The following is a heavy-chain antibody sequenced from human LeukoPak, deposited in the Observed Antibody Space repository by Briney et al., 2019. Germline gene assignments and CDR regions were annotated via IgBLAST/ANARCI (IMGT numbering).Heavy chain of an antibody. CDR1: GFTFSTYA. V-gene: IGHV3-30*04. D-gene: IGHD3-22*01. CDR3: ARGTYYYDSSGYYSGGLAY. Sequence: GGSLRLSCAASGFTFSTYAMHWVRQAPGMGLECVAVISNDGSDKYYPDSVKGRFTISRDNSENTLYLQVNSLRAEDTAVYYCARGTYYYDSSGYYSGGLAYWGQGALVTVSS. J-gene: IGHJ4*02. CDR2: ISNDGSDK.